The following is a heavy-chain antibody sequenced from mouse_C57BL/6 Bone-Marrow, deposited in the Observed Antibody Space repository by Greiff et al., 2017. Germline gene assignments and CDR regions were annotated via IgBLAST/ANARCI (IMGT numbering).Heavy chain of an antibody. V-gene: IGHV1-85*01. J-gene: IGHJ1*03. CDR2: IYPRDGST. CDR3: TRLEFAGSSGDWYFDV. Sequence: QVQLQQPGPELVKPGASVKLSCKASGYTFTSYDINWVKQRPGQGLEWIGWIYPRDGSTKYNEKFKGKATLTVATSSSTAYMELHSLTSEDSAVYFCTRLEFAGSSGDWYFDVWGTGTTITVSS. D-gene: IGHD1-1*01. CDR1: GYTFTSYD.